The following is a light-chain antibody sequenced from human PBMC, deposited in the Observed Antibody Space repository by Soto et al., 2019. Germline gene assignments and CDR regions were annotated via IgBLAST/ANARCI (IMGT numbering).Light chain of an antibody. Sequence: QSVLTQPASGSGSPGQSITISCTGTSSDVGGYNYVSWYQQHPGKAPKLMIYDVSNRPSGVSNRFSGSKSGNTASLTISGLQAEDEADYYCSSYTSSSTPDVFGTGTKVTVL. V-gene: IGLV2-14*01. CDR2: DVS. CDR1: SSDVGGYNY. J-gene: IGLJ1*01. CDR3: SSYTSSSTPDV.